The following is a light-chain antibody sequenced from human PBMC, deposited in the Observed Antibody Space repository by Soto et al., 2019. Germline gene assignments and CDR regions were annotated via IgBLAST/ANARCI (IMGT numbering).Light chain of an antibody. J-gene: IGLJ1*01. CDR3: ISYAGSNLLYV. Sequence: QSALTQPPSASGSPGRSVTISCTGTSSDVGGYNYVSWYQQHPGKAPKLMIYEVSKRPSGVPDRFSGSKSGNTASLTVSGLQAEDEADYYCISYAGSNLLYVFGTGTKLTVL. V-gene: IGLV2-8*01. CDR2: EVS. CDR1: SSDVGGYNY.